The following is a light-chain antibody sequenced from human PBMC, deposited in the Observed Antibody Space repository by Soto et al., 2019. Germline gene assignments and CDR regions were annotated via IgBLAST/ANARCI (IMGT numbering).Light chain of an antibody. CDR2: GAS. J-gene: IGKJ1*01. CDR1: QSVRSN. CDR3: QQYNNWPPWT. V-gene: IGKV3-15*01. Sequence: ETVMTQSPATLSVSPGERATLSCRASQSVRSNLAWYQQKPGQAHRLLIYGASTRATGIPARFSGSGSGTEFTLTISSLQSEDFAVYYCQQYNNWPPWTFGQGTKVEIK.